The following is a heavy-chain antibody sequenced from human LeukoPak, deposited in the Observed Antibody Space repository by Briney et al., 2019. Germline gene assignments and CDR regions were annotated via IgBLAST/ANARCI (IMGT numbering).Heavy chain of an antibody. CDR3: ARGEVRHFFDY. V-gene: IGHV1-69*13. CDR1: GYTFTGYY. D-gene: IGHD3-16*01. J-gene: IGHJ4*02. Sequence: SVKVSCKASGYTFTGYYMHWVRQAPGQGLEWMGGIIPIFGTANYAQKFQGRVTITADESTSTAYMELSSLRSEDTAVYYCARGEVRHFFDYWGQGTLVTVSS. CDR2: IIPIFGTA.